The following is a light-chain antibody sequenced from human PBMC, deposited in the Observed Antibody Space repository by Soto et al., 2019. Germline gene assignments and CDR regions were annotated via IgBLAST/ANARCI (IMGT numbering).Light chain of an antibody. Sequence: EIVMTQSPGTLSVFAGESVTLSCTASQNVDTKYLAWYQVKPGQAPRIIIFAASGRATGIPDSFSGSGSETDFTLTISRLEPEDFALYYCQQYGGSPISFVQGTRLEIK. J-gene: IGKJ5*01. CDR2: AAS. CDR3: QQYGGSPIS. V-gene: IGKV3-20*01. CDR1: QNVDTKY.